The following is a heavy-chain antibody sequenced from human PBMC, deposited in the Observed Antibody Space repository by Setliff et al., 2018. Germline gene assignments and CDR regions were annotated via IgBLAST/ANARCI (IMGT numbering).Heavy chain of an antibody. J-gene: IGHJ4*02. Sequence: SETLSLTCAVYGGSFSGYYWSWIRQPPGKGLEWIGEINHSGSATYSPSLKSRVTISVDTSKNQFSLKLSSVTAADTAVYYCARNGGSALLDYWGQGTLVTVSS. CDR3: ARNGGSALLDY. D-gene: IGHD3-10*01. CDR2: INHSGSA. CDR1: GGSFSGYY. V-gene: IGHV4-34*01.